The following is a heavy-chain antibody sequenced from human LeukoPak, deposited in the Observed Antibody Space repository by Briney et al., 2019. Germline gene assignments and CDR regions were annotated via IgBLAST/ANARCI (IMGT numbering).Heavy chain of an antibody. J-gene: IGHJ4*02. V-gene: IGHV3-15*01. CDR2: IKSQRDGGAI. D-gene: IGHD3-22*01. Sequence: GGSLRLSCAASGFTFSNAWLNWVRQAPGKGLEWVGRIKSQRDGGAIDYNEPVKGRFTMSRDDSNNILYLEMNSLKPEDTAVYYCTTDHITMIVVVKAAGDYWGQGTLVTVSS. CDR3: TTDHITMIVVVKAAGDY. CDR1: GFTFSNAW.